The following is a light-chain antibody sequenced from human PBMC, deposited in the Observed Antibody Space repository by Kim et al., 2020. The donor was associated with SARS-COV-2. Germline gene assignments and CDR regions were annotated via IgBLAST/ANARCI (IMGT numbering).Light chain of an antibody. J-gene: IGKJ2*01. CDR3: QQYNNYPYT. Sequence: SASIGDRVTITCRASQSISTWLAWYQQRPGKTPKLLISEASTLKSGVTSRFSGSESGAEFTLTITNLQPDDFATYYCQQYNNYPYTFGQGTKLEI. V-gene: IGKV1-5*03. CDR1: QSISTW. CDR2: EAS.